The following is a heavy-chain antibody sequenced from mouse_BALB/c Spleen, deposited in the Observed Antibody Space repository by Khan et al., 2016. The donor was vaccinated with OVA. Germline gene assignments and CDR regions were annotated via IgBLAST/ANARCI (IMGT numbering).Heavy chain of an antibody. CDR1: GYTFTSYW. D-gene: IGHD1-1*01. J-gene: IGHJ3*01. CDR2: IDPSTDYT. CDR3: VNHGSSSAWFTY. Sequence: QVRLQQSGAELAKPGASVKMSCKASGYTFTSYWMHWVKQRPGQGLEWIGYIDPSTDYTEYNQKFRDKATLTVDKSSTTVYMQLTSLTSEDSAVYYCVNHGSSSAWFTYWDQGTLVTVSA. V-gene: IGHV1-7*01.